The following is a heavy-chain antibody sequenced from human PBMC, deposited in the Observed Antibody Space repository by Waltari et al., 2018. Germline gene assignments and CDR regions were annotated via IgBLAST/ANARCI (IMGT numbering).Heavy chain of an antibody. CDR1: GGSFSGYY. CDR2: INHSGST. CDR3: ACRSNSGSLSAAFDI. D-gene: IGHD1-26*01. V-gene: IGHV4-34*01. Sequence: QVQLQQWGAGLLKPSETLSLTCAVYGGSFSGYYWSWIRQPPGKGLEWIGEINHSGSTNYNPSLKSRVTISVDTSKNQFSLKLSSVTAADTAVYYCACRSNSGSLSAAFDIWGQGTMVTVSS. J-gene: IGHJ3*02.